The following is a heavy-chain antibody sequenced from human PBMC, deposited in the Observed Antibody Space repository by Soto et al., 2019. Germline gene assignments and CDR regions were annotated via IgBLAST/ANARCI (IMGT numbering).Heavy chain of an antibody. CDR3: ARKYAVTTGNWFDP. CDR1: GGSFSGYY. CDR2: INHSGST. J-gene: IGHJ5*02. V-gene: IGHV4-34*01. Sequence: QVQLQQWGAGLLKPSETLSLTCAVYGGSFSGYYWSWIRQPPGKGLEWIGEINHSGSTNYNPSLKSRVTISVDTSKNQFSLKLSSVTAADTAVYYCARKYAVTTGNWFDPWGQGTLVTVSS. D-gene: IGHD4-17*01.